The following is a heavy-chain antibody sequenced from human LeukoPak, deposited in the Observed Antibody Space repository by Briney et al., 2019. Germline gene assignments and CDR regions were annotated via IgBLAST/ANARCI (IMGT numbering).Heavy chain of an antibody. J-gene: IGHJ4*02. V-gene: IGHV1-46*01. CDR1: GYTFTINY. CDR2: IYPRDGST. CDR3: ARDQEGFDY. Sequence: GASVKVSCKVSGYTFTINYIHWVRQAPGQGLEWMGMIYPRDGSTSYAQKFQGRVTVTRDTSTSTVHMELSGLRSEDTAVYYCARDQEGFDYWGQGTLVTVSS.